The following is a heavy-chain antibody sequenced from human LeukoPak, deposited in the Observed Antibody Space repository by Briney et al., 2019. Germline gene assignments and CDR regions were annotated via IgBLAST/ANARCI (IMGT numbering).Heavy chain of an antibody. Sequence: PGVSLRLSCAACGFTFRNYVMAGVGQAPGKGVDGVSAISGSGGATFYADSVEGRFTISRDNSKNTLYLQIISLRAEDTAVYYCPKTPGPDDYGDYPMSWGQGTLVAVSS. CDR3: PKTPGPDDYGDYPMS. CDR1: GFTFRNYV. D-gene: IGHD4-17*01. CDR2: ISGSGGAT. V-gene: IGHV3-23*01. J-gene: IGHJ5*02.